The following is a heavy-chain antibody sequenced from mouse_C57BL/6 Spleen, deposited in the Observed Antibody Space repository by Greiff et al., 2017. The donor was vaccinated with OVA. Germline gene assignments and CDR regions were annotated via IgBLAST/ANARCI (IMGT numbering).Heavy chain of an antibody. CDR2: IYPGDGDT. D-gene: IGHD2-5*01. CDR3: ARYYSNSYYYAMDY. Sequence: VQLQESGPELVKPGASVKISCKASGYAFSSSWMNWVKQRPGKGLEWIGRIYPGDGDTNYNGKFKGKATLTADKSSSTAYMQLSSLTSEDSAVYFCARYYSNSYYYAMDYWGQGTSVTVSS. J-gene: IGHJ4*01. CDR1: GYAFSSSW. V-gene: IGHV1-82*01.